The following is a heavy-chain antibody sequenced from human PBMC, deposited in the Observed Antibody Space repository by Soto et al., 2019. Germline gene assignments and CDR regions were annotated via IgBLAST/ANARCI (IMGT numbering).Heavy chain of an antibody. V-gene: IGHV3-33*01. J-gene: IGHJ5*02. CDR3: ARNVGSSGSSSWFDT. CDR2: IWYDGTAT. Sequence: QVQLVESGGGVVQPGRSLTLSCVASGFTLSNYGMHWVRQAPGKGLEWVAVIWYDGTATYSAVSVKGRFSISRDNAKNELFLQPSSLRAEDTAVYYCARNVGSSGSSSWFDTWGQGTLVTVSS. D-gene: IGHD3-10*01. CDR1: GFTLSNYG.